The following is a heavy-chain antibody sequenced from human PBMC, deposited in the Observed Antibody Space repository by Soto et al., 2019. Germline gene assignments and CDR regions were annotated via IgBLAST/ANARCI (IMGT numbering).Heavy chain of an antibody. CDR1: GGTFGSYA. CDR3: ARSMDFWSGYAFGYYFDY. V-gene: IGHV1-69*01. D-gene: IGHD3-3*01. Sequence: QVQLVQSGAEVKKPGSSVKVSCKASGGTFGSYAISWVRQAPGQGLEWMGGIIPIFGTANYAQKFQGRVTITADESTSTAYMELSSLRAEDTAVYYCARSMDFWSGYAFGYYFDYWGQGTLVTVSS. CDR2: IIPIFGTA. J-gene: IGHJ4*02.